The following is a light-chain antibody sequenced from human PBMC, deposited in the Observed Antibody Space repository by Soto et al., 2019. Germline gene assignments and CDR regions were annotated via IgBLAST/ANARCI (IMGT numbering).Light chain of an antibody. V-gene: IGKV1-5*01. CDR2: DAS. Sequence: DIPMTQSPSTVSASVGDTVTITCRASQSISTRLAWYQQKAGKAPKVLIYDASRLDSGAPSRFSGSGSGTEFTLSISSLQPDDFATYYCQQYNIYPWTFGQGTKVDI. CDR3: QQYNIYPWT. J-gene: IGKJ1*01. CDR1: QSISTR.